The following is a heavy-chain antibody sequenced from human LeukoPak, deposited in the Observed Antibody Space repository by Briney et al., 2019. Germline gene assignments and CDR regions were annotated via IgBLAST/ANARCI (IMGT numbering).Heavy chain of an antibody. CDR3: AKEYSGSYYVILDY. J-gene: IGHJ4*02. V-gene: IGHV4-4*07. CDR1: GDFISSYY. CDR2: IDTSGST. D-gene: IGHD1-26*01. Sequence: SETLSLTCTVSGDFISSYYWTWIRQPAGQGLECFGRIDTSGSTNYSPSLKSRVSMSVDTSKDQFSLKLSSVTAADTAVYYCAKEYSGSYYVILDYWGQGTLVTVSS.